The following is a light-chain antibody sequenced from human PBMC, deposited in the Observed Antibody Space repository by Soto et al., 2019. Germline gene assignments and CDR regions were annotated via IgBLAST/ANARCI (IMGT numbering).Light chain of an antibody. CDR1: QSVSSD. J-gene: IGKJ1*01. V-gene: IGKV3-15*01. Sequence: ILITQSTPTLSVSPGVIATLSCRASQSVSSDVAWYQQKPGQAPRLLIDGSSTRATGIPARFSGSGSGTEFTLTISSLQSGDFAFYYCQKYNNWPPWTFGQGNKVDIK. CDR2: GSS. CDR3: QKYNNWPPWT.